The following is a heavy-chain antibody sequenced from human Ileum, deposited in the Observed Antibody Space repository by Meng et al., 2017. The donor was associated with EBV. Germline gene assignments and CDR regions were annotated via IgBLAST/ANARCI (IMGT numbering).Heavy chain of an antibody. V-gene: IGHV3-30-3*01. CDR2: ISYDGSKK. CDR1: GFTFSHYA. J-gene: IGHJ4*02. CDR3: ARDDYGADYTLDY. D-gene: IGHD4-17*01. Sequence: QVQLVESGXGVVQPGRSLRLSCAASGFTFSHYAIHWVRQAPGKGLEWVAVISYDGSKKYYADSVKGRYTISRDNSKDTLYLQMNSLRTEDTAVYYCARDDYGADYTLDYWGQGTLVTVSS.